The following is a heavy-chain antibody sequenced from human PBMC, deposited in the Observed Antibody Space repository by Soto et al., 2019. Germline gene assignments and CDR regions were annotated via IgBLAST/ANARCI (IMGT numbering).Heavy chain of an antibody. CDR1: GYTLGAHY. V-gene: IGHV1-2*02. J-gene: IGHJ4*02. D-gene: IGHD2-8*01. Sequence: QVQLVQSGAEVKKPGASVRVSCKASGYTLGAHYLHWVRQSPGQGLEWMGWLNPISGDTDSAQRFLGRVTMTSATSANTAYLELNRPRSDDTAVSFCARARFALSPFDNWGQGSLVTVSS. CDR2: LNPISGDT. CDR3: ARARFALSPFDN.